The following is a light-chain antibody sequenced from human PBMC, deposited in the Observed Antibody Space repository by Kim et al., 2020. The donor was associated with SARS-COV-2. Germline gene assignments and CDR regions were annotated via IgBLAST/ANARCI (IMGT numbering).Light chain of an antibody. CDR2: KAS. CDR1: QSVSNW. J-gene: IGKJ1*01. CDR3: QQYYGNPA. V-gene: IGKV1-5*03. Sequence: SSSIGKRATITCRASQSVSNWLAWYQQKPGKTPNLLISKASSLENGVPSRFSGSGFGTEFTLTISSLQPDDFATYYCQQYYGNPAFGQGTKVDIK.